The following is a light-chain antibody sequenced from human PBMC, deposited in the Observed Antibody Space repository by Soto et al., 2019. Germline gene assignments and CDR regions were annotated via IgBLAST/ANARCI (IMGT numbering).Light chain of an antibody. V-gene: IGLV2-11*01. CDR3: CSYAGDSTFV. CDR1: SSDVGGYNY. CDR2: DVK. J-gene: IGLJ1*01. Sequence: QSALTQPRSVSGSPGQSVTISCTGTSSDVGGYNYVTWYQQYPGKAPKVMIYDVKTRPSGVPDRFSGSKSGNTASLTISGLQEEDEADYYCCSYAGDSTFVFGTGTKLTVL.